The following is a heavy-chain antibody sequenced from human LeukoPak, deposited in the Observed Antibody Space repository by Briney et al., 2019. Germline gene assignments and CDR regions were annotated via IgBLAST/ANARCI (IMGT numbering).Heavy chain of an antibody. Sequence: GGALRLSCAASGFTFTSYWMHWVRQAPGKGLVWVSRVNSDGSSTTYADSVKGRFTISRDNAKNTLYLQMNSLRAEDTAVYYCARGRYYGMDVWGQGTTVTVSS. CDR1: GFTFTSYW. V-gene: IGHV3-74*01. CDR2: VNSDGSST. J-gene: IGHJ6*02. CDR3: ARGRYYGMDV.